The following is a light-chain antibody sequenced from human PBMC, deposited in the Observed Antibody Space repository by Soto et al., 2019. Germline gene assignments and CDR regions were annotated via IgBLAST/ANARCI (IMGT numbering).Light chain of an antibody. V-gene: IGKV3-20*01. Sequence: EIVLTQYPDTLSLSPGERATLSCRASQSVRSNYLAWYQQKPGQAPRFRIYDASSRATGIPDRFSGSGSGTDFTLTISRLDPGDLAVYYCQQYGSSPLTFGGWTKVEIK. J-gene: IGKJ4*01. CDR3: QQYGSSPLT. CDR1: QSVRSNY. CDR2: DAS.